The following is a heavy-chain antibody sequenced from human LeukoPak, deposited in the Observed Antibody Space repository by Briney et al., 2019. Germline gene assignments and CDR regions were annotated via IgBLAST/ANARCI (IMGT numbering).Heavy chain of an antibody. J-gene: IGHJ4*02. V-gene: IGHV3-48*02. CDR1: EFTFSTYS. CDR3: AGQNPYGALSC. Sequence: GGSLRLSCAAPEFTFSTYSVNWVRQAPGKGLEWVSFISSNSRSIKYPDSVKGRFTISRDNAKNSLFLQMRSLRDEDTAVYFCAGQNPYGALSCWGQGTLVTVSS. D-gene: IGHD4-17*01. CDR2: ISSNSRSI.